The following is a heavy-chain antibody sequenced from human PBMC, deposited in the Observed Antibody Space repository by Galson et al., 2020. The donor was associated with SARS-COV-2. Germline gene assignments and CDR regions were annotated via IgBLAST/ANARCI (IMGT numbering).Heavy chain of an antibody. CDR2: ISSSSSTI. V-gene: IGHV3-48*02. CDR3: ARCPIGTVVVLFDY. D-gene: IGHD3-22*01. CDR1: GFTFSSYS. J-gene: IGHJ4*02. Sequence: GESLKISCAASGFTFSSYSMSWVRQAPGKGLEWVSYISSSSSTIYYADSVEGRFTISRDNAKNSLYLQMNSLRDDDTAVYYCARCPIGTVVVLFDYWGQGTLVTVSS.